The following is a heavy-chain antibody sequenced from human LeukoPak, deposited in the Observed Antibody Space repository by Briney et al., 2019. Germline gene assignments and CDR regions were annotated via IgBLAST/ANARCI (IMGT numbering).Heavy chain of an antibody. CDR2: IWYDGSNK. V-gene: IGHV3-33*01. J-gene: IGHJ6*03. Sequence: GGSLRLSCAASGFTFNNYGMHWVRQVPGKGLEWVALIWYDGSNKYYAEYVKGRFTISRDNSENTLYLQMNSLRAGDTAVYYCARDRWYNWNPSYYMDVWGKGTTVTVSS. CDR1: GFTFNNYG. D-gene: IGHD1-20*01. CDR3: ARDRWYNWNPSYYMDV.